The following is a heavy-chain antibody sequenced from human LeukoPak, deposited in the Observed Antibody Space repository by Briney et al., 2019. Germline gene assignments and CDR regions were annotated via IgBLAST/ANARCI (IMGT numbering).Heavy chain of an antibody. V-gene: IGHV3-49*04. CDR1: GFTFSDYY. D-gene: IGHD3-10*01. CDR2: IRSKAYGGTT. CDR3: SRADYYGSGSPISLDV. J-gene: IGHJ6*04. Sequence: GGSLRLSCAASGFTFSDYYMSWVRQAPGKGLEWVGFIRSKAYGGTTEYAASVKGRFTISRDDSKSIAYLPMNSLKTEDTAVYYCSRADYYGSGSPISLDVWGKGTTVTVSS.